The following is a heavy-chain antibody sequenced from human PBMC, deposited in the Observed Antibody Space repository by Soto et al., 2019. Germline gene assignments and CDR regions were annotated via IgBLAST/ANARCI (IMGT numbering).Heavy chain of an antibody. D-gene: IGHD3-16*02. Sequence: GASVKVSCKPSGYTFTDHYIHWVRQAPRQGPEWMGIINPSSGNTKYSQRFQGRVTMTRDTSMGTVYMELSSLKSADTAVYYCTRDIAMITFGGVIVGAGFDTWGQGTMVTVSS. CDR3: TRDIAMITFGGVIVGAGFDT. V-gene: IGHV1-46*03. J-gene: IGHJ3*02. CDR1: GYTFTDHY. CDR2: INPSSGNT.